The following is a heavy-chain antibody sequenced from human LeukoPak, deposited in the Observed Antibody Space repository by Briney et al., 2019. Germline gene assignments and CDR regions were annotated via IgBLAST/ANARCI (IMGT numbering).Heavy chain of an antibody. V-gene: IGHV1-8*01. J-gene: IGHJ3*02. Sequence: ASVKVSCKASGYTFTSYDINWARQATGQGLEWMGWMNPNSGNTGCAQKFQGRVTMTRNTSISTAYMELSSLRSEDTAVYYCARESLKGVFGSLRSNAFDIWGQGTMVTVSS. CDR2: MNPNSGNT. CDR1: GYTFTSYD. CDR3: ARESLKGVFGSLRSNAFDI. D-gene: IGHD3-10*01.